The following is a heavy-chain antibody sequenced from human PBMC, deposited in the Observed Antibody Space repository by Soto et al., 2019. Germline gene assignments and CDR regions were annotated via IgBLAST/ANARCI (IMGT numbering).Heavy chain of an antibody. J-gene: IGHJ3*02. CDR2: IYPGDSDT. CDR1: GYSFTSYW. CDR3: AMLSLIAVGGPTAFDI. V-gene: IGHV5-51*01. Sequence: GESLKISCKGSGYSFTSYWIGWVRQMPGKGLEWMGIIYPGDSDTRYSPSFQGQVTISADKSISTAYLQWSSLKASDTAMYYCAMLSLIAVGGPTAFDIWGQGTMISGSS. D-gene: IGHD6-19*01.